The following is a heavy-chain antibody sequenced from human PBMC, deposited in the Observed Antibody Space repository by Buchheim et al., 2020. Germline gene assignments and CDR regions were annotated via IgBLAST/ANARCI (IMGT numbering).Heavy chain of an antibody. V-gene: IGHV3-23*01. CDR2: TSGSDGAT. Sequence: EVQLLESGGGLVQPGGSLRLSCAASGFSFSTYPMAWVHQAPGKGLEWVSATSGSDGATYYADSVKGRFTISRDNSKNTLSLQMNSLRAEDTAVYYCAKSIVVPAAYNGVFDHWGQGAL. J-gene: IGHJ4*02. D-gene: IGHD2-2*01. CDR3: AKSIVVPAAYNGVFDH. CDR1: GFSFSTYP.